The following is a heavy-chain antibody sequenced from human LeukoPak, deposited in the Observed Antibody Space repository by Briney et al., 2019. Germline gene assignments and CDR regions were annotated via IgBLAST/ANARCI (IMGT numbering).Heavy chain of an antibody. D-gene: IGHD6-25*01. V-gene: IGHV6-1*01. CDR3: ARGRAAAFDV. J-gene: IGHJ3*01. Sequence: SQTLTLTCATSGSSVTTNDVAWNWVRQSPSRGLEWLGRTYYTSKWNTDYAVSVKSRIVVNPDTSKNQFSLQLNSVTSEDTAVYYCARGRAAAFDVWGQGTMVTVSS. CDR2: TYYTSKWNT. CDR1: GSSVTTNDVA.